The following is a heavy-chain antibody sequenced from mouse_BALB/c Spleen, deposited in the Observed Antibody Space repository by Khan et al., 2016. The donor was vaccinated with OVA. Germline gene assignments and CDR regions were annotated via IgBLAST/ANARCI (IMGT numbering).Heavy chain of an antibody. V-gene: IGHV3-2*02. CDR3: ARSVTITTVVATDFDY. D-gene: IGHD1-1*01. CDR1: DYSITSDYA. Sequence: EVQLQESGPGLVKPSQSLSLTCTVTDYSITSDYAWNWLRQFPGNKLEWMGYISYSGRTSYNPSLKSRISITRDTSKNQFFLQLNSVTTEDTATYYCARSVTITTVVATDFDYWGQGTSLTVSS. J-gene: IGHJ2*02. CDR2: ISYSGRT.